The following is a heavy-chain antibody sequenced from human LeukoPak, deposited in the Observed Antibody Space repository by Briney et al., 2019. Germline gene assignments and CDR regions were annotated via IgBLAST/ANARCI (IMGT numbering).Heavy chain of an antibody. J-gene: IGHJ4*02. CDR1: GFTFSNYG. Sequence: GGSLRLSCAASGFTFSNYGMHWVRQAPGRGLEWVAFIRFDGSNKYDADSVKGRFTVSRDNSKNTLYLQMNTLRAEDTAVYYCARGSDTAMVLFYYFDYWGQGTLVTVSS. V-gene: IGHV3-30*02. CDR2: IRFDGSNK. CDR3: ARGSDTAMVLFYYFDY. D-gene: IGHD5-18*01.